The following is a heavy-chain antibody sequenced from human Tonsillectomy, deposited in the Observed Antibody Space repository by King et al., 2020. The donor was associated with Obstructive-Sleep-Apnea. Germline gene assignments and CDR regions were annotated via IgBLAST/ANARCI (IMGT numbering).Heavy chain of an antibody. Sequence: EVQLVESGGGLVQPGGSLRLSCAASGFNFSAHAMHWVRQAPGKGLEYLSAISSDGGSTFYANSVKGRFTISRDNSKNTLYLQMGSLRGDDMAVYYCARGRRGRWADPCDFWGQGTMVTVSS. CDR3: ARGRRGRWADPCDF. D-gene: IGHD1-26*01. CDR2: ISSDGGST. V-gene: IGHV3-64*01. J-gene: IGHJ3*01. CDR1: GFNFSAHA.